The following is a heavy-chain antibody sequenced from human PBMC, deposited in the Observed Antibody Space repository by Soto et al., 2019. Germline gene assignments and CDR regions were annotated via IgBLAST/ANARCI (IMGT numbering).Heavy chain of an antibody. Sequence: LSCVASGFPFNNYAINWVRLAPGKRLEWVASIIGAATDTYYAGSVKGRFTVSRDNAKNSLYLQMNSLRAEDTAVYYCARGVGPLPDSAVIDDRCQGTQVSVAS. CDR1: GFPFNNYA. V-gene: IGHV3-21*01. D-gene: IGHD2-2*01. CDR3: ARGVGPLPDSAVIDD. J-gene: IGHJ4*02. CDR2: IIGAATDT.